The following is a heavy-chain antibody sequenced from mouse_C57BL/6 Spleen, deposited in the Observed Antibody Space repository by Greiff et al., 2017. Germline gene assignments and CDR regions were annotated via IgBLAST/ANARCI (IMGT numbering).Heavy chain of an antibody. CDR3: TRRGYGDWYFDV. CDR1: GFTFSDAW. CDR2: IRNKANNHAT. D-gene: IGHD2-2*01. V-gene: IGHV6-6*01. J-gene: IGHJ1*03. Sequence: EVQGVESGGGLVQPGGSMKLSCAASGFTFSDAWMDWVRLPPETGLEWVAEIRNKANNHATYYAESVKGRFTISRDDSKSSVYLQMNSLRAEDTGIYYCTRRGYGDWYFDVWGTGTTVTVSS.